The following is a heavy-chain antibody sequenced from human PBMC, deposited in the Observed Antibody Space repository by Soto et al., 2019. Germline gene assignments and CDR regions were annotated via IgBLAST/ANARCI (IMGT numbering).Heavy chain of an antibody. CDR3: ARFDISTAKYSIDY. D-gene: IGHD3-9*01. CDR1: GGSFSGYY. Sequence: SETLSLTCAVYGGSFSGYYWSWIRQPPGKGLEWIGEINHSGSTNYNPSLKSRVTISVDTSKNQFSLKLSSVTAADTTVYYCARFDISTAKYSIDYWGQGTLVTVSS. CDR2: INHSGST. V-gene: IGHV4-34*01. J-gene: IGHJ4*02.